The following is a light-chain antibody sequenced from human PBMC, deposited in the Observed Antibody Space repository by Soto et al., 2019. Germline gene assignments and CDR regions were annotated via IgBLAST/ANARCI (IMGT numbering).Light chain of an antibody. CDR2: AAS. J-gene: IGKJ1*01. Sequence: DIQMTQSPSSLSASVGDRVTITCRASQGISNFLAWHQQKPGKVPKLLIYAASTLQSGVPSRFRGSGSGTDFTLTITSLQPEDVATYYGQKYNSAPWTFGQGTKVEIK. CDR1: QGISNF. CDR3: QKYNSAPWT. V-gene: IGKV1-27*01.